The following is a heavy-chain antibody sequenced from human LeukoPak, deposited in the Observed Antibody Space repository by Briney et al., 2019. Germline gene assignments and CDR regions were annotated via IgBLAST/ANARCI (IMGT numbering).Heavy chain of an antibody. CDR3: ARGAHYYNSNEYYFDY. D-gene: IGHD1-20*01. J-gene: IGHJ4*02. Sequence: SETLSLTCTVSGGSISSYYWSWIRQPPGKGLEWIGYIYYSGSTNYNPSLKSRVTISVCTSKNQFSLKLSSVTAADTAVYYCARGAHYYNSNEYYFDYWGQGTLVTVSS. CDR2: IYYSGST. V-gene: IGHV4-59*01. CDR1: GGSISSYY.